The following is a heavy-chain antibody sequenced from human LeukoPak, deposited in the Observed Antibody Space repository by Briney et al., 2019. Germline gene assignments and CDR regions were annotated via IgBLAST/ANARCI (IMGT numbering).Heavy chain of an antibody. CDR2: ISGSGGST. V-gene: IGHV3-23*01. Sequence: GGSLRLSCAASGFTFSTYGMSWVRQAPGKGLEWVSAISGSGGSTYYADSVKGRFTISRDNSKNTLYLQTNSLRAEDTALYYCAKYKGYCSTSSCYKDFWGQGTLVTVSS. CDR3: AKYKGYCSTSSCYKDF. CDR1: GFTFSTYG. D-gene: IGHD2-2*02. J-gene: IGHJ4*02.